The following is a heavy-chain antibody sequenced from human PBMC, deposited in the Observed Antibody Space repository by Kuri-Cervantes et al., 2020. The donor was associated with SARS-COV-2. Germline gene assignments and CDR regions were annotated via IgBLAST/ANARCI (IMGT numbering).Heavy chain of an antibody. CDR1: GDSISGYY. V-gene: IGHV4-59*12. J-gene: IGHJ6*03. D-gene: IGHD4-17*01. CDR2: IYYSGST. Sequence: SETLSLTCIVSGDSISGYYWSWIRQPPGKGLEWIGYIYYSGSTYYNPSLKSRVTISVDTSKNQFSLKLSSVTAADTAVYYCARVVLSRLTTVTNYYYYYYYMDVWGKGTTVTVSS. CDR3: ARVVLSRLTTVTNYYYYYYYMDV.